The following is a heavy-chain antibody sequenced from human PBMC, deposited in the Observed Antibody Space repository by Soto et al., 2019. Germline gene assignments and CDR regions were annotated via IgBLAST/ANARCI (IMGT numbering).Heavy chain of an antibody. CDR2: IFSDNER. J-gene: IGHJ6*02. V-gene: IGHV2-26*01. CDR1: GFSLTTGKMG. D-gene: IGHD4-17*01. CDR3: ARMNVDSYQFYYAMDV. Sequence: QVTLKESGPALVKPTETLTLTCTVSGFSLTTGKMGVSWIRQPPGKALEWLAHIFSDNERSYSTSLQGRLTTSKDTSGSQVVLSMTNVDPVDTATYYCARMNVDSYQFYYAMDVWGQGTTVTVSS.